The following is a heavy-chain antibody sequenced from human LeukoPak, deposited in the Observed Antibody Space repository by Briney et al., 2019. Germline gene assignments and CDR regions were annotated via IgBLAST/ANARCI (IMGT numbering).Heavy chain of an antibody. V-gene: IGHV3-7*03. D-gene: IGHD6-19*01. Sequence: GRSLRLSCAASGFTFSRYGMHWVRQAPGKGLEWVANIKEDGSERYYVDSVKGRFTISRDNAKNSVYLQMASLRAEDTAVYYCARTSGGRLAVAVDSWGQGTLVTVSS. CDR1: GFTFSRYG. J-gene: IGHJ4*02. CDR2: IKEDGSER. CDR3: ARTSGGRLAVAVDS.